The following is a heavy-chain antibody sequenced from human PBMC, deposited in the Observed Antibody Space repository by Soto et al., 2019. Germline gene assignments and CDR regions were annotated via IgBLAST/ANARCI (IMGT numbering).Heavy chain of an antibody. CDR3: AKDENYDYVWGTYRSLYFGD. Sequence: PGGSLRLSCTASRFTFSSYGMHWVRQAPGKGLEWVAVISHDGSNKYYADSVKGRFTISRDNSKNTLYLQMNSLRAEDTALYYCAKDENYDYVWGTYRSLYFGDSGRGTLVTVSS. CDR1: RFTFSSYG. V-gene: IGHV3-30*18. J-gene: IGHJ4*02. CDR2: ISHDGSNK. D-gene: IGHD3-16*02.